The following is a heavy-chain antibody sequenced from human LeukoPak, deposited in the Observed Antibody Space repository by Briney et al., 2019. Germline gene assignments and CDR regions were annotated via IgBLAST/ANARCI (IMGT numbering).Heavy chain of an antibody. V-gene: IGHV2-70*11. CDR1: GFSLSTSGMC. CDR3: ARVAAAGTSELDY. D-gene: IGHD6-13*01. J-gene: IGHJ4*02. CDR2: IDLDDDK. Sequence: SGPTLVNPPHTLTLTCTFSGFSLSTSGMCVSWIRQPPGKALEWLARIDLDDDKYYSTSLKTSLTISKDTSKNQVDLTMPHMDPVHTATYYRARVAAAGTSELDYWGQGTLVTVS.